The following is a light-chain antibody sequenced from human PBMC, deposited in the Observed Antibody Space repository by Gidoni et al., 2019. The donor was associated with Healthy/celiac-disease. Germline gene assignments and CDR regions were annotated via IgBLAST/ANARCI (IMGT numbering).Light chain of an antibody. CDR2: WAS. CDR1: QSVLYSSNNKNY. J-gene: IGKJ2*01. Sequence: SKDSQSVLYSSNNKNYLAWYQQKPGQPPKLLIYWASTRESGVPDRFSGSGSGTDFTLTISSLQAEDVAVYYCQQYYSTPYTFXQXTKLEIK. CDR3: QQYYSTPYT. V-gene: IGKV4-1*01.